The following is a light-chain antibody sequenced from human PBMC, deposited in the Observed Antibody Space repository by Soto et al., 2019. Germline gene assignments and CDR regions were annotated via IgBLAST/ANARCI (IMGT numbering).Light chain of an antibody. CDR3: QQYNNWPPWT. V-gene: IGKV3-15*01. J-gene: IGKJ1*01. CDR1: QSVNSN. CDR2: GAS. Sequence: EIVMTQSPATLSVSAGERATLSCRASQSVNSNLAWYQQKPGQAPRLLIYGASTRATGIPARFSGSGSGTEFTLAISSLQSEDFAVYYCQQYNNWPPWTFGQGTKVDTK.